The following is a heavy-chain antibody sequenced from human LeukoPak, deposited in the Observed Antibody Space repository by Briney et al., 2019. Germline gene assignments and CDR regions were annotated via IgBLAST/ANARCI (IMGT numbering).Heavy chain of an antibody. J-gene: IGHJ4*02. V-gene: IGHV4-61*02. CDR2: IYSSGST. CDR1: GGSISSGSYY. D-gene: IGHD3-16*01. Sequence: SETLSLTCTVSGGSISSGSYYWSWIRQPAGKGLEWIGRIYSSGSTNYNPSLKSRVTISVDTSKNQFSLNLSSVTAADTAVYSCARVGGTGYFDYWGQGTLVTVSS. CDR3: ARVGGTGYFDY.